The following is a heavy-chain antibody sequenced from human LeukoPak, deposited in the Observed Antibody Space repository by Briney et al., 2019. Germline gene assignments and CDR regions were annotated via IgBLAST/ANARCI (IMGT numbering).Heavy chain of an antibody. J-gene: IGHJ3*02. CDR1: GLTVSSNY. Sequence: PGGSLRLSCAASGLTVSSNYMSWVRQAPGKGLEWVSVIYTGGTAYYADSVKGRFSISRHNSNNTLYLQTNSLRVEDTAVYYCARDRGDSSGYYLDAFDIWGQGTMVTVSS. D-gene: IGHD3-22*01. V-gene: IGHV3-53*04. CDR2: IYTGGTA. CDR3: ARDRGDSSGYYLDAFDI.